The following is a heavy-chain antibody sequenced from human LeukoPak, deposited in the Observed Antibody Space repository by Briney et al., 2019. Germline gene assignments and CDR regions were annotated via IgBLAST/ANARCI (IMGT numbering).Heavy chain of an antibody. CDR2: INPNSGGT. CDR3: ARVAPLRLGELSFLRFWDY. CDR1: GYTFTGYY. D-gene: IGHD3-16*02. V-gene: IGHV1-2*02. Sequence: GASVKVSCKASGYTFTGYYMHWVRQAPGQGLEWMGWINPNSGGTNYAQKFQGRVTMTRDTSISTAYTELSRLRSDDTAVYYCARVAPLRLGELSFLRFWDYWGQGTLVTVSS. J-gene: IGHJ4*02.